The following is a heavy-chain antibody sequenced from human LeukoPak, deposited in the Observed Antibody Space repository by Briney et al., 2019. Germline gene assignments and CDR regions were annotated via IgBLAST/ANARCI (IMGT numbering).Heavy chain of an antibody. D-gene: IGHD3-10*01. J-gene: IGHJ4*02. CDR3: ARGASSGHRIDY. Sequence: PGGSLRLSCAASGFTFRSYWMHWARQVPGKGLVWVSRISPDGRSTNYADSVKGRFTISRDNAKNTLYLQMNSLTGEDTALYYCARGASSGHRIDYWGQGTLVTVSS. V-gene: IGHV3-74*01. CDR2: ISPDGRST. CDR1: GFTFRSYW.